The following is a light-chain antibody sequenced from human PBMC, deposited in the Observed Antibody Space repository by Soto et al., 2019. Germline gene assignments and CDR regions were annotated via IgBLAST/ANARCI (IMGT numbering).Light chain of an antibody. CDR2: KAS. Sequence: DIQMTQSPSTLSGSVGDRVTITCRASQTISSWLAWYQQKPGKAPKLLIYKASTLKSGVPSRFSGSGSGTECTITISSLQPDDFATYSCQHYNSYSEAFGQGTKVELK. J-gene: IGKJ1*01. CDR1: QTISSW. V-gene: IGKV1-5*03. CDR3: QHYNSYSEA.